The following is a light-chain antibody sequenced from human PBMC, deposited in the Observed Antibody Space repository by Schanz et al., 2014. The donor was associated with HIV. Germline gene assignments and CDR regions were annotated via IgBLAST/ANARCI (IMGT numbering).Light chain of an antibody. CDR1: SSNLGAGDD. CDR3: QSYDSSLSGWV. CDR2: GNS. J-gene: IGLJ3*02. Sequence: QSVLTQPPSVSGAPGRRVTISCTGSSSNLGAGDDLHRYQQLPGTAPKLLIYGNSNRPSGVPDRFSGSKSGTSASLAITGLQAEDEADYYCQSYDSSLSGWVFGGGTKLTVL. V-gene: IGLV1-40*01.